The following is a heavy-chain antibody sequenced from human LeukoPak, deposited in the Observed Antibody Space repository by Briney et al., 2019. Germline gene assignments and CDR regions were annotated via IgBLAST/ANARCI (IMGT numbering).Heavy chain of an antibody. CDR3: ARDLGYYYYYMDV. Sequence: GGSLRLSCAASGFTFSSSAMSWVRQAPGKGLEWVSSTSYSGATTYYADSVKGRFTMSRDNSKNTLYLQMNSLRAEDTAVYYCARDLGYYYYYMDVWGKGTTVTISS. J-gene: IGHJ6*03. D-gene: IGHD3-16*01. CDR2: TSYSGATT. V-gene: IGHV3-23*01. CDR1: GFTFSSSA.